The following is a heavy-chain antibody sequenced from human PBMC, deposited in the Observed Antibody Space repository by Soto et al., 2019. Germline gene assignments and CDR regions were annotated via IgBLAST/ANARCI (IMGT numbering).Heavy chain of an antibody. Sequence: ASVKVSCKASGGTFSSYAISWVRQAPGQGLEWMGGIIPIFGTANYAQKFQGRVTITADESTSTAYMELSSLRSEDTAVYYCARSWFWSGYYRPVFDYWGQGTLVTVSS. J-gene: IGHJ4*02. V-gene: IGHV1-69*13. CDR2: IIPIFGTA. CDR1: GGTFSSYA. CDR3: ARSWFWSGYYRPVFDY. D-gene: IGHD3-3*01.